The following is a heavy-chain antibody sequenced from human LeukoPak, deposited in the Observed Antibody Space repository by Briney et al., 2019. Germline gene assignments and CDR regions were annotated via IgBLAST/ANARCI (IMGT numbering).Heavy chain of an antibody. J-gene: IGHJ4*02. CDR3: ARMYSGTSYYFDY. V-gene: IGHV4-59*01. D-gene: IGHD1-26*01. CDR2: FSYSGST. Sequence: SETQSLTCSVSGVSISTYYWIWIRQPPAKGLEWMGFFSYSGSTKYNPSLKSRVTMSVDTSKNQFSLKLSSVTAADTAVYYCARMYSGTSYYFDYWGQGTLVTVSS. CDR1: GVSISTYY.